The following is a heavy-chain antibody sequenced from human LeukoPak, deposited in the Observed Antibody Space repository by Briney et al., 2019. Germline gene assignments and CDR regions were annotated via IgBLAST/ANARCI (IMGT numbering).Heavy chain of an antibody. CDR2: INHSGST. CDR3: ARTRYDSSGYTWSGVFDY. D-gene: IGHD3-22*01. V-gene: IGHV4-34*01. Sequence: TPSETLSLTCAVYGGSFSGYYWSWIRQPPGKGLEWIGEINHSGSTNYNPSLKSRVTISVDTSKNQFSLKLSSVTAADTAVYYCARTRYDSSGYTWSGVFDYWGQGTLVTVSS. CDR1: GGSFSGYY. J-gene: IGHJ4*02.